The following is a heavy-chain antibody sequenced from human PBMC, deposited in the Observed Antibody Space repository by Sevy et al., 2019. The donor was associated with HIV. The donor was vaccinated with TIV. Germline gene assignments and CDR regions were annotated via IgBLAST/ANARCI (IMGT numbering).Heavy chain of an antibody. D-gene: IGHD6-19*01. CDR3: ARGGGNGWYYFDY. J-gene: IGHJ4*02. CDR1: GGTFSRYG. V-gene: IGHV1-69*13. Sequence: ASVKVSCKASGGTFSRYGISWVRQAPGQGLEWMGGIFPILGTVNYAQKFQGRVTITADESTKTAYMELSSRRSKDTAVYYCARGGGNGWYYFDYWGQETLVTVSS. CDR2: IFPILGTV.